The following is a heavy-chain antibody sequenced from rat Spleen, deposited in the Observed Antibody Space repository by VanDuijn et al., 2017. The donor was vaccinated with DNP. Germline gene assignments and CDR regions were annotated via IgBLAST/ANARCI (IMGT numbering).Heavy chain of an antibody. CDR3: ARSELAYFAY. D-gene: IGHD5-1*01. CDR2: ITGSGGGT. V-gene: IGHV5-31*01. CDR1: GFIFNNYW. J-gene: IGHJ2*01. Sequence: EVQLVESGGDLVQPGRSLKLSCVASGFIFNNYWMAWIRQVPGKGLEWVASITGSGGGTYYLDSVKGRFTISRDNAKNTLYLQMNSLRSEDTATYYCARSELAYFAYWGRGVMVTVSS.